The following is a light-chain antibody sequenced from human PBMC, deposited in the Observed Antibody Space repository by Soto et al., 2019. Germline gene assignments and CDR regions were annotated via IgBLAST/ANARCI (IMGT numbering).Light chain of an antibody. CDR1: SSDVGLYNY. CDR2: DVS. Sequence: QSALTQPASVSGSPGQSITISCTGTSSDVGLYNYVSWYQHHPGKAPKLMIYDVSDRPSGVSNRFSGSKSGNTASLTISGLQAEDEGDYYCQSYDSSLSGPVVFGGGTKLTVL. J-gene: IGLJ2*01. V-gene: IGLV2-14*01. CDR3: QSYDSSLSGPVV.